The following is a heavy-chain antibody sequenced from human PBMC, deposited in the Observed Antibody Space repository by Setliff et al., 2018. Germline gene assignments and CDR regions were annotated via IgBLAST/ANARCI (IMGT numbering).Heavy chain of an antibody. CDR2: IYYSGST. D-gene: IGHD6-13*01. CDR1: GGSISSSSYY. Sequence: SETLSLTCTVSGGSISSSSYYGGWIRQPPGKGLEWIGSIYYSGSTYYNPSLKSRVTISVDTSKNQFSLKLSSVTAADTAVYYCARDVRVASSSWFKSAFDIWGQGTMVTVS. J-gene: IGHJ3*02. V-gene: IGHV4-39*07. CDR3: ARDVRVASSSWFKSAFDI.